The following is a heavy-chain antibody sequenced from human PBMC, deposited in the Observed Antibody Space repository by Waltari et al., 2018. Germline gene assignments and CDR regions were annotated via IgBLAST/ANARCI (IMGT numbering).Heavy chain of an antibody. Sequence: QVQLQESGPGLVKPSETLSLTCTVSGGSISSSSYYWGWIRQPPGKGLEWIGSIYYSGSTYYNPSLKSRVTISVDTSKNQFSLKLSSVTAADTAVYYCARTTYYYDSSGYYYFDYWGQGTLVTVSS. D-gene: IGHD3-22*01. J-gene: IGHJ4*02. CDR1: GGSISSSSYY. CDR2: IYYSGST. V-gene: IGHV4-39*07. CDR3: ARTTYYYDSSGYYYFDY.